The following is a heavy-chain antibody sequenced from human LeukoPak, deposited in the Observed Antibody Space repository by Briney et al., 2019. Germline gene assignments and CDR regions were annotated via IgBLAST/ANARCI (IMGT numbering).Heavy chain of an antibody. Sequence: ASVKVSCKASGYTFTSSDINWVRQATGQGLEWMGWMNPNSGNTGYAQRFQGRVTMTRDTSISTAYMELSSLRSEDTAVYYCARGTPSCSSASCYNYWGQGTLVHVSS. CDR1: GYTFTSSD. D-gene: IGHD2-2*02. CDR2: MNPNSGNT. J-gene: IGHJ4*02. V-gene: IGHV1-8*01. CDR3: ARGTPSCSSASCYNY.